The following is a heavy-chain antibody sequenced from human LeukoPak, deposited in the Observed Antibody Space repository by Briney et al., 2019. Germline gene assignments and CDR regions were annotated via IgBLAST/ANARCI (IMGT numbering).Heavy chain of an antibody. V-gene: IGHV3-9*01. CDR3: ATFGYCSSTSCYGGDYYYYMDV. CDR2: ISWNSGSI. Sequence: GRSLRLSCAASGFTFDDYAMHWVRQAPGKGLEWVSGISWNSGSIGYADSVKGRFTISRDNAKNSLYLQMNSLRAEDTALYYCATFGYCSSTSCYGGDYYYYMDVWGKGTTVTVSS. D-gene: IGHD2-2*01. CDR1: GFTFDDYA. J-gene: IGHJ6*03.